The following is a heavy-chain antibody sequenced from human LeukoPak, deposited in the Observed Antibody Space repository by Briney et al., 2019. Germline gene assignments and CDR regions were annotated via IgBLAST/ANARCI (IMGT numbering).Heavy chain of an antibody. Sequence: PGGSLRLSCAASGFTFSSYGMHWVRQAPGKGLEWVAVIWYDGSNKYYADSVKGRFTISRDNSKNTLYLQMNSLRAEDTAVYYCAKLTRLVDLDNWGEGTLVTVSS. J-gene: IGHJ4*02. CDR3: AKLTRLVDLDN. V-gene: IGHV3-33*06. D-gene: IGHD2-21*01. CDR2: IWYDGSNK. CDR1: GFTFSSYG.